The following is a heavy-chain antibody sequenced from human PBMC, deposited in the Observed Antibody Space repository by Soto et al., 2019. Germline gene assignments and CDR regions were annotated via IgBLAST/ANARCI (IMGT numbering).Heavy chain of an antibody. Sequence: PGESLKISCKGSGYSFTSYWIGWVRQMPGKGLEWMGIIYPGDSDTRYSPSFQGQVTISADKSISTAYLQWSSLKASDTAMYYCARQKSIAARPYYHYGMDVWGQGTTVTVSS. J-gene: IGHJ6*02. CDR3: ARQKSIAARPYYHYGMDV. CDR2: IYPGDSDT. D-gene: IGHD6-6*01. CDR1: GYSFTSYW. V-gene: IGHV5-51*01.